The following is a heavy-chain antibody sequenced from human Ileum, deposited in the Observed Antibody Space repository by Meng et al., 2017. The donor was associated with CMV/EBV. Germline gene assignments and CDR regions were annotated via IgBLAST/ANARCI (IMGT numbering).Heavy chain of an antibody. CDR3: AKDSRDNWYYFDY. CDR1: GLTCNDYA. CDR2: VYSGGKSI. D-gene: IGHD1-1*01. J-gene: IGHJ4*02. Sequence: ASGLTCNDYAMGWVRQAPGKGLEWVSVVYSGGKSIYYADSVKGRFTVSRDTSKNTLYLQMNSLRAEDTAVYYCAKDSRDNWYYFDYWGQGTLVTVSS. V-gene: IGHV3-23*03.